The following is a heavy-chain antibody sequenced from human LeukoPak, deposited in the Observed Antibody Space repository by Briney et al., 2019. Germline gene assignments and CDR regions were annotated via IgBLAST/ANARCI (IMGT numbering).Heavy chain of an antibody. D-gene: IGHD3-10*01. J-gene: IGHJ4*02. CDR1: GGSISSHS. CDR2: IYYSGST. Sequence: SETLSLTCTVSGGSISSHSWSWIRQPPGKGLEWVGYIYYSGSTNYNPSLKSRVTISVDTSKNQFSLTLSSVTAADTAVYYCARYYYGSGSYQRYFDYWGQGTLVTVSS. CDR3: ARYYYGSGSYQRYFDY. V-gene: IGHV4-59*08.